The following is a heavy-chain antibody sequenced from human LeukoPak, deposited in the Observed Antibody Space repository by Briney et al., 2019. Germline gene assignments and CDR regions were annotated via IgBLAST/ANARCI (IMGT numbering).Heavy chain of an antibody. V-gene: IGHV4-59*01. J-gene: IGHJ6*03. CDR1: GGSISSYY. CDR2: IYYSGST. D-gene: IGHD6-6*01. CDR3: ARAVGSSSSCEPNCHYYYYMDV. Sequence: SETLSLTCTVSGGSISSYYWSWIRQPPGKGLEWIGYIYYSGSTNYNPSLKSRVTISVDTSKNQFSLKLSSVTAADTAVYYCARAVGSSSSCEPNCHYYYYMDVWGKGTTVTVSS.